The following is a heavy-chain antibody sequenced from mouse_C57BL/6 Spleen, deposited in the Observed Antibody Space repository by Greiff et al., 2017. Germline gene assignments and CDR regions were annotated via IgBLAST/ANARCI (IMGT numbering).Heavy chain of an antibody. CDR2: ISSGSSTI. V-gene: IGHV5-17*01. CDR1: GFTFSDYG. Sequence: EVKLVESGGGLVKPGGSLKLSCAASGFTFSDYGMHWVRQAPEKGLEWVAYISSGSSTIYYADTVKSRFTISRDNSKNTLFLQMTSLRSEDTAMYYCARFDCYIDYWGQGTTLTVSS. J-gene: IGHJ2*01. D-gene: IGHD2-4*01. CDR3: ARFDCYIDY.